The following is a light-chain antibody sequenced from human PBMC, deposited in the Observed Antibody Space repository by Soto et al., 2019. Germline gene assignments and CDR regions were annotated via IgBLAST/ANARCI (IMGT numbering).Light chain of an antibody. CDR2: EVT. Sequence: QSALTQPPSASGSPGQSVTISCTGTGSDVGGYNYVSWYQQHPGKVPKLMIYEVTKRPSGVPDRFSGSKSGNTASLTVSGLQAEDEADYYCSSYVGSTNFAVFGTGTKLTVL. J-gene: IGLJ1*01. CDR1: GSDVGGYNY. CDR3: SSYVGSTNFAV. V-gene: IGLV2-8*01.